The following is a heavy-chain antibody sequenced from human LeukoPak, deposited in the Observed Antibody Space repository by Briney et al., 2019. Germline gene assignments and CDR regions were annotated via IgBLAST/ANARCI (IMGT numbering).Heavy chain of an antibody. J-gene: IGHJ6*03. D-gene: IGHD5-18*01. CDR3: AKDSGYSDYYMDV. V-gene: IGHV3-30*02. CDR1: GFTFSSYG. Sequence: GGSLRLSCAASGFTFSSYGMHWVRQAPGKGLEWVAFIRYDGSDKYYAGSVKGRFTISRDNSKNTLYLQMNSLRAEDTAVYYCAKDSGYSDYYMDVWGKGNTFIVSS. CDR2: IRYDGSDK.